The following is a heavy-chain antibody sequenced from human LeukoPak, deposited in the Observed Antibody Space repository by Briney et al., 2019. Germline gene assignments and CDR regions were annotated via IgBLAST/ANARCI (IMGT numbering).Heavy chain of an antibody. CDR3: ARDVLEQQLILLDP. Sequence: SVKVSCKASGGTFSSYAISWVRQAPGQGLEWMGGIIPIFGTANYAQKFQGRVTITTDESTSTAYMELSSLRSEDTAVYYCARDVLEQQLILLDPWGQGTLVTVSS. V-gene: IGHV1-69*05. D-gene: IGHD6-13*01. CDR1: GGTFSSYA. J-gene: IGHJ5*02. CDR2: IIPIFGTA.